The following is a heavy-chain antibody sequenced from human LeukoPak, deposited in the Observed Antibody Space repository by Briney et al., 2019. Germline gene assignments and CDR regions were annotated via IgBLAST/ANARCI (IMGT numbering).Heavy chain of an antibody. J-gene: IGHJ5*02. CDR3: ARLDYDYVWGSDRHNWFDP. CDR2: IYYSGST. D-gene: IGHD3-16*02. V-gene: IGHV4-39*01. CDR1: GGSISSSSYY. Sequence: SETLSLTCTVSGGSISSSSYYWGWIRQPPGKGLEWIGSIYYSGSTYYNPSLKSRVTISVDTSKNQFSLKLSSVTAADTAAYYCARLDYDYVWGSDRHNWFDPWGQGTLVTVSS.